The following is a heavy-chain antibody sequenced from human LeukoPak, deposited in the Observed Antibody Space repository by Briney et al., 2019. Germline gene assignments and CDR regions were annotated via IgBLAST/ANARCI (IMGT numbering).Heavy chain of an antibody. Sequence: SETLSLTCTVSGVSISSSNSYWGWIRQPPGKGLEWIGSIYYSGSTYYNPSLKSRVTISVDTSKNQFSLKLTSVTAADTAVYFCARAGGYGDYVRDYYYMDVWGKGTTVTVSS. CDR2: IYYSGST. D-gene: IGHD4-17*01. J-gene: IGHJ6*03. CDR3: ARAGGYGDYVRDYYYMDV. V-gene: IGHV4-39*01. CDR1: GVSISSSNSY.